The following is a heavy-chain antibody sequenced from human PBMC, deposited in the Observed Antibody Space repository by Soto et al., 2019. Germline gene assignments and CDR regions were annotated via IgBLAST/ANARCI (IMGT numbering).Heavy chain of an antibody. Sequence: GESLKISCKGSGYSFTNNWIGWVRQMPGKGLEWLGIIYPPDSDTRYNPSLQGQVTMSIDKSISTTYLHWRSLTASDTAIYFCARHRAYGSGNVVFDYWGQGTLVTVS. CDR1: GYSFTNNW. CDR2: IYPPDSDT. CDR3: ARHRAYGSGNVVFDY. V-gene: IGHV5-51*01. J-gene: IGHJ4*02. D-gene: IGHD3-10*01.